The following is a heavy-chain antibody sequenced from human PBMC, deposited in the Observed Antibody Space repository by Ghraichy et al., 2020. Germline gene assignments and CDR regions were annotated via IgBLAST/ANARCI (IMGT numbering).Heavy chain of an antibody. D-gene: IGHD5-24*01. J-gene: IGHJ4*02. Sequence: SETLSLTCTVSGYSISSGYYWGWIRQPPGKGLEWIGSIYHSGSTYYNPSLKSRVTISVDTSKNQFSLKLSSVTAADTAVYYCARDGSEMATMIPDYWGQGTLVTVSS. CDR1: GYSISSGYY. CDR2: IYHSGST. CDR3: ARDGSEMATMIPDY. V-gene: IGHV4-38-2*02.